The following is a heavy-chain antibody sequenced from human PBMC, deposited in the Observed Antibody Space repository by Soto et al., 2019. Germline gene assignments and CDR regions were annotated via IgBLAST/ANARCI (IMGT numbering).Heavy chain of an antibody. J-gene: IGHJ6*02. CDR1: GGSISSSNW. V-gene: IGHV4-4*02. D-gene: IGHD3-10*01. CDR2: IYHSGST. Sequence: SETLSLTCAVSGGSISSSNWWSWVRQPPGKGLEWIGEIYHSGSTNYNPSLKSRVTISVDKSKNQFSLKLSSVTAADTAVYYCARVGYGSGRGYYGMDVRGQGTTVTVSS. CDR3: ARVGYGSGRGYYGMDV.